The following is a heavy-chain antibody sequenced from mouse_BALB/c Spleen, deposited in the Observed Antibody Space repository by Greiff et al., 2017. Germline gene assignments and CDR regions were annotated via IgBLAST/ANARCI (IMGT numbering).Heavy chain of an antibody. D-gene: IGHD2-4*01. CDR2: ISDGGSYT. CDR3: ARSMITTQGLAY. Sequence: EVKVVESGGGLVKPGGSLKLSCAASGFTFSDYYMYWVRQTPEKRLEWVATISDGGSYTYYPDSVKGRFTISRDNPKNTLFLQMTSLRSEDTAMYYCARSMITTQGLAYWGQGTLVTVSA. CDR1: GFTFSDYY. J-gene: IGHJ3*01. V-gene: IGHV5-4*02.